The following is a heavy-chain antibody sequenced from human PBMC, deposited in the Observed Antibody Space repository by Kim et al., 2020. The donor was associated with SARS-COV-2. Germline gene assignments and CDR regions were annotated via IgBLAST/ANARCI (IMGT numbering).Heavy chain of an antibody. CDR2: LSSDEGNE. V-gene: IGHV3-30*18. J-gene: IGHJ6*02. CDR3: AKEGGHTFGFNYALDV. D-gene: IGHD5-18*01. CDR1: GFTFSDYG. Sequence: GSLRLSCAASGFTFSDYGMHWVRQAPGRGLEWVAVLSSDEGNENYPESVKGRFTISRDNSKNTLYLQMNSLRPEDTAVYYCAKEGGHTFGFNYALDVWGQGTSVTVSS.